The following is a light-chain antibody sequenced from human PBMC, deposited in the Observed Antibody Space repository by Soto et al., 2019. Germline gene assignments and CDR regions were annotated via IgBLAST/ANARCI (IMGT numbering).Light chain of an antibody. CDR2: RAS. CDR1: QSISRW. Sequence: DVQLSHPPSPLCASVGERVSIHFRGSQSISRWLAWYQQKPGTAPKLLIYRASTLDSGVPSRFSGSRSGTEFTLTVSSLQPDDFATYYCQQYNDSFPYTLGQGTRLE. CDR3: QQYNDSFPYT. J-gene: IGKJ5*01. V-gene: IGKV1-5*03.